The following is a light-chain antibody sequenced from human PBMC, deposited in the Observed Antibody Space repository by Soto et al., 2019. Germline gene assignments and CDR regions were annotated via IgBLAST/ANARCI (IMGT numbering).Light chain of an antibody. CDR1: QSVLYSSNNKNY. J-gene: IGKJ5*01. CDR2: WAS. V-gene: IGKV4-1*01. Sequence: DILMTQSPDSLALSLGERATINCKSSQSVLYSSNNKNYLAWYQQKPRQPPKLLIYWASTRESGVPDRFSGSGYGTDFTLTISSLQAEDVAVYYCQQYYSNSITFGQGTRLEIK. CDR3: QQYYSNSIT.